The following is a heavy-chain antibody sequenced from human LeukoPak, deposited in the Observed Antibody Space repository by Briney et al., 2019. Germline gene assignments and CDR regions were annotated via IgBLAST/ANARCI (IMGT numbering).Heavy chain of an antibody. CDR1: GGSISSSSYY. CDR3: ARDRLQYSYGSPYNWFDP. V-gene: IGHV4-39*07. J-gene: IGHJ5*02. D-gene: IGHD5-18*01. CDR2: IYYSGST. Sequence: SETLSLTCTVSGGSISSSSYYWGWIRQPPGKGLEWIGSIYYSGSTYYNPSLKSRVTISVDTSKNQFSLKLSSVTAADTAVYYCARDRLQYSYGSPYNWFDPWGQGTLVTVSS.